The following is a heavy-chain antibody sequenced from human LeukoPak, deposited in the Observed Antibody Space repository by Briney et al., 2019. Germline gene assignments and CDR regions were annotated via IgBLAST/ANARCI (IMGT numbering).Heavy chain of an antibody. D-gene: IGHD6-25*01. CDR1: GYSFDTYW. CDR2: IYPADSAT. CDR3: ARGGGSGFCFDY. V-gene: IGHV5-51*01. J-gene: IGHJ4*02. Sequence: GESLKISCKGSGYSFDTYWFAWVRQMPGKGLEWMGIIYPADSATRYGPSFQGQVTISADKSITTAYLQWSTLEASDTAMYYCARGGGSGFCFDYWGQGTLVTVSS.